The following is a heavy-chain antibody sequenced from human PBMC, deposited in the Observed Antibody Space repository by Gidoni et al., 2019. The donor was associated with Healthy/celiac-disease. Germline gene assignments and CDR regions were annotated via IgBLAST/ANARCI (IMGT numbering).Heavy chain of an antibody. CDR1: GYTFSSYY. Sequence: QVQLVQSGAEVKKPGASVKVSCKASGYTFSSYYMHWVRQAPGQGLEWMGISNPSGGSTSYAQKFQGRVTMTRDTSTSTVYMELSSLRSEDTAVYYCETWGDVAAGTWGDAFDIWGQGTMVTVSS. V-gene: IGHV1-46*01. CDR2: SNPSGGST. J-gene: IGHJ3*02. CDR3: ETWGDVAAGTWGDAFDI. D-gene: IGHD6-13*01.